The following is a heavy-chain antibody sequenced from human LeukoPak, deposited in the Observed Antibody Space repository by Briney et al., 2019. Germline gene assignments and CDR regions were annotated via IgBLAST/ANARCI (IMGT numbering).Heavy chain of an antibody. Sequence: SETLSLTCAVYGGSFSGYYWSWIRQPPGKGLERIGEINHSGSTNYNPSLKSRVTISVDTSKNQFSLKLSSVTAADTAVYYCARGAAIDYWGQGTLVTVSS. CDR1: GGSFSGYY. V-gene: IGHV4-34*01. CDR3: ARGAAIDY. CDR2: INHSGST. J-gene: IGHJ4*02.